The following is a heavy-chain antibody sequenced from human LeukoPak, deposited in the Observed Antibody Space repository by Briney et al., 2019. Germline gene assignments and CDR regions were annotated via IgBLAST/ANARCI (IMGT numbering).Heavy chain of an antibody. V-gene: IGHV4-34*01. CDR1: GGSFSGYY. CDR2: INHSGST. Sequence: PSETLSLTCAVYGGSFSGYYWSWIRQPPGKGLEWIGEINHSGSTNYNPSLKSRVTISVDTSKNQFSLKLSSVTAADTAVYFCARVTGTTPFDCWGQGTLVTVSS. D-gene: IGHD1-1*01. CDR3: ARVTGTTPFDC. J-gene: IGHJ4*02.